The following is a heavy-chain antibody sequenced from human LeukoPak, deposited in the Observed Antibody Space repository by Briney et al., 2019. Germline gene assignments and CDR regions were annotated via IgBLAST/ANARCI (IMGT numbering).Heavy chain of an antibody. CDR3: ARDCYDSSGYYPPTTNWFDP. D-gene: IGHD3-22*01. CDR1: GGSISSGSYY. J-gene: IGHJ5*02. CDR2: IYTSGST. V-gene: IGHV4-61*02. Sequence: SQTLSLTCTVSGGSISSGSYYWSWIRQPAGKGLEWIGRIYTSGSTNYNPSLKSRVTISVDTSKNQFSLKLSSVTAADTAAYYCARDCYDSSGYYPPTTNWFDPWGQGTLVTVSS.